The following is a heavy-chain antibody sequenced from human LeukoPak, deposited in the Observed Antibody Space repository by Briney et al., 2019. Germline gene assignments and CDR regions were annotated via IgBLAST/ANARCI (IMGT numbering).Heavy chain of an antibody. Sequence: PGGSLRLSCATSGFTFSTYAMQWVRQAPGKGQEWVAVISSDGNKKNYADSVKGRFTISKDNSKNTLYLQMNSLRAEDTALYYCARDVGRDTITTEIEYWGQGTLVTVSS. J-gene: IGHJ4*02. CDR3: ARDVGRDTITTEIEY. D-gene: IGHD4-11*01. CDR2: ISSDGNKK. V-gene: IGHV3-30-3*01. CDR1: GFTFSTYA.